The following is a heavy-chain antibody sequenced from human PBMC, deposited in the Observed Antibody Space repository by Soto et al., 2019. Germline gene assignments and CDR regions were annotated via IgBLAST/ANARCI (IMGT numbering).Heavy chain of an antibody. CDR3: ARNEYYYYYYMDV. CDR1: GFTFSSYW. V-gene: IGHV3-74*01. D-gene: IGHD1-1*01. Sequence: GGSLRLSCAASGFTFSSYWMHWVRQAPGKGLVWGSRINSDGSSTSYADSVKGRFANSRDNPKNTLYLQMNTLRADDTAVYYCARNEYYYYYYMDVWGKGTTVTVSS. J-gene: IGHJ6*03. CDR2: INSDGSST.